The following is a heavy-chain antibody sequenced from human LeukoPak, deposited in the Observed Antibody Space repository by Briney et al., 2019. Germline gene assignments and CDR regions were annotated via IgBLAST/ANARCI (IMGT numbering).Heavy chain of an antibody. CDR1: GFTFSSYG. CDR3: AKADGHYYDSSGYLDY. Sequence: GGSLRLSCAASGFTFSSYGMHWVRQAPGKGLEWVAVISYDGSNKYYADSVKGRFTISRDNSKNTLYLQMNSLRAEDTAVYYCAKADGHYYDSSGYLDYWGQGTLVTVSS. V-gene: IGHV3-30*18. D-gene: IGHD3-22*01. J-gene: IGHJ4*02. CDR2: ISYDGSNK.